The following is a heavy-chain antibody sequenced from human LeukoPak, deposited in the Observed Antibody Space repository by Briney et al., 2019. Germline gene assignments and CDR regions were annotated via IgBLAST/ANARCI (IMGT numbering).Heavy chain of an antibody. D-gene: IGHD2-21*01. Sequence: EGSLRLSCAASGFSFSAYYMHWVRQVPGKGLVWVSRINTDGSSTAYADSVKGRFTISRDNAKNTLYLQMNSLRDEDTAVYYCATLSYCRGDCWGQGTLVTVSS. CDR1: GFSFSAYY. CDR2: INTDGSST. CDR3: ATLSYCRGDC. J-gene: IGHJ4*02. V-gene: IGHV3-74*01.